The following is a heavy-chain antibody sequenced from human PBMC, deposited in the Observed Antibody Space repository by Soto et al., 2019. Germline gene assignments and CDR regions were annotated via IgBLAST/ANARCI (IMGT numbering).Heavy chain of an antibody. D-gene: IGHD3-10*01. CDR3: ARDPGGSGSSWA. Sequence: ASVKVSCKASGYTFTSYTMHWVRQAPGQRLEWMGWINPGKGHTKYSQKFQGRVTITRDTSASTAYMYLSSLRSEDTAVYYCARDPGGSGSSWAWGQGTLVTVSS. CDR2: INPGKGHT. CDR1: GYTFTSYT. J-gene: IGHJ5*02. V-gene: IGHV1-3*01.